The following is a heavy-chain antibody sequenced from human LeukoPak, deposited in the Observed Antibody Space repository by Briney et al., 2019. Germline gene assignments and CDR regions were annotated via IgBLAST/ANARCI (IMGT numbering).Heavy chain of an antibody. CDR2: VSYSGTT. D-gene: IGHD2-2*01. Sequence: SSETLSLNCTVSGGSISSYYWTWIRQPPWKGLEWIGYVSYSGTTKYNPSLKSRVAMSVDMSKNRLSLRLTSVTAADTAVYYCARVGGYCSSTSCYVRYYGMDVWGQGTTVTVSS. V-gene: IGHV4-59*01. J-gene: IGHJ6*02. CDR1: GGSISSYY. CDR3: ARVGGYCSSTSCYVRYYGMDV.